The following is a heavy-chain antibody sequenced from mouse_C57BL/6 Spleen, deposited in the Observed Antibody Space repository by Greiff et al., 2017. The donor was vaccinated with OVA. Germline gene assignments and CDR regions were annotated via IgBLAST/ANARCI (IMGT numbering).Heavy chain of an antibody. CDR3: AREWLTGVYYFDY. V-gene: IGHV5-4*01. D-gene: IGHD4-1*01. Sequence: EVMLVESGGGLVKPGGSLKLSCAASGFTFSSYAMSWVRQTPEKRLEWVATISDGGSYTYYPDNVKGRFTLSRDNAKNNLYLQMSHLKSEDTAMYYCAREWLTGVYYFDYWGQGTTLTVSS. CDR1: GFTFSSYA. J-gene: IGHJ2*01. CDR2: ISDGGSYT.